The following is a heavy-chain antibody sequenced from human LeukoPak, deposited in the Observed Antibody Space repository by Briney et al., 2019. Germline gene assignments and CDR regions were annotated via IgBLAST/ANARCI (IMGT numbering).Heavy chain of an antibody. J-gene: IGHJ4*02. CDR3: ARDSYGDRNY. CDR1: GFTFSSYS. D-gene: IGHD4-17*01. CDR2: ISSSSSTI. V-gene: IGHV3-48*04. Sequence: SGGSLRLSCAASGFTFSSYSMNWVRQAPGKGLEWVSYISSSSSTIYYADSVKGRFTISRDNAKNSLYLQMNSLRAEDTAVYYCARDSYGDRNYWGQGTLVTVSS.